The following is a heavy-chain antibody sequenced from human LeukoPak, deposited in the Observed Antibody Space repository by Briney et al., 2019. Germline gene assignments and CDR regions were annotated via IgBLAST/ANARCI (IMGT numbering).Heavy chain of an antibody. CDR1: GGSFSGYY. Sequence: SETLSLTCAVYGGSFSGYYWSWIRQPPGKGLEWIGEINHSGSTNYNPSLKSRVTISVDTSKNQFSLKLSSVTAADTAVYYCARLLGTHINYFDPWGQGTLVTVSS. CDR2: INHSGST. V-gene: IGHV4-34*01. D-gene: IGHD2-21*01. J-gene: IGHJ5*02. CDR3: ARLLGTHINYFDP.